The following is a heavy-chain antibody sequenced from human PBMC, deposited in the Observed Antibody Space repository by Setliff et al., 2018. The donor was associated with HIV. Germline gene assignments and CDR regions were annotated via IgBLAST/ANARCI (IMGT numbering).Heavy chain of an antibody. CDR1: GFTVSSNY. V-gene: IGHV3-66*01. CDR3: ARDRYSGSSTDY. CDR2: IYIDGST. D-gene: IGHD1-26*01. Sequence: PGGSLRLSCAASGFTVSSNYMSWVRQAPGKGLEWVSVIYIDGSTYYADSVRGRFTISRDNYKNTLYLQMNSLRAEDTAVYYCARDRYSGSSTDYWGQGTLVTVSS. J-gene: IGHJ4*02.